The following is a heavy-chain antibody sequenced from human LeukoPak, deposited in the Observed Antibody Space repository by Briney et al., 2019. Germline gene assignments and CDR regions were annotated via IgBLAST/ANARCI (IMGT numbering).Heavy chain of an antibody. CDR2: ISAHNGNT. D-gene: IGHD6-19*01. CDR3: SRDCSSDWCIFDF. CDR1: GYNFTTYG. V-gene: IGHV1-18*04. Sequence: ASVKVSCKASGYNFTTYGITWVRQAPGQGLEWIGWISAHNGNTNYAQNIQGRVTMTTDTTTTTAYMELRSLRSDDTAVYYCSRDCSSDWCIFDFWGQGTLVTVSS. J-gene: IGHJ4*02.